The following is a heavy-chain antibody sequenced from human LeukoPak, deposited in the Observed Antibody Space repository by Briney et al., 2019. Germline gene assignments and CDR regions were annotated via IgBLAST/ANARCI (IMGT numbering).Heavy chain of an antibody. J-gene: IGHJ6*03. CDR2: ISGYNGNT. V-gene: IGHV1-18*01. Sequence: ASVKVSCKASGYTFTSYGISWVRQAPGQGLEWMGWISGYNGNTNYAQNLQGRVTMTTDTSTRTVNMELRSLRSDDTAVYYCARTRSGSSYYYYYMDVWGKGTTVTISS. CDR1: GYTFTSYG. CDR3: ARTRSGSSYYYYYMDV. D-gene: IGHD1-26*01.